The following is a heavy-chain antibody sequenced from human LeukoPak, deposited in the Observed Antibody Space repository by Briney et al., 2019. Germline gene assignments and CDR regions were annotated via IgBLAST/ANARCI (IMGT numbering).Heavy chain of an antibody. D-gene: IGHD5-12*01. CDR2: IYGGGST. CDR3: ASGHSAFSFDF. J-gene: IGHJ4*02. V-gene: IGHV3-53*01. CDR1: GFTVSTSY. Sequence: GGSLRLSCAASGFTVSTSYMNWVRQAPGKGLEWVSVIYGGGSTYYADSVKGRSTISRDNFKYMLYLQMISLRAEDTALYYCASGHSAFSFDFWGQGSLVTVSS.